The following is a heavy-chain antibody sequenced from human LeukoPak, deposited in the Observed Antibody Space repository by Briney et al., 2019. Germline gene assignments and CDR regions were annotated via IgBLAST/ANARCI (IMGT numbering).Heavy chain of an antibody. CDR3: ARDLYRGYSYGSFDY. CDR1: GGSFSGYY. D-gene: IGHD5-18*01. J-gene: IGHJ4*02. V-gene: IGHV4-34*01. Sequence: SETLSLTCAVYGGSFSGYYWSWIRQPPGKGLEWIGEINHSGSTNYNPSLKSRVTISVDTSKNQFSLKLSSVTAADTAVYYCARDLYRGYSYGSFDYWGQGTLVTVSS. CDR2: INHSGST.